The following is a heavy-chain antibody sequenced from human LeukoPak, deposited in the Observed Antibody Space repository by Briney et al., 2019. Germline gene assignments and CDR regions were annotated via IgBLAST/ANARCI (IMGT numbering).Heavy chain of an antibody. CDR3: ARVYDYGDYEPFDP. Sequence: SETLSLTCAVYGGSFSGYSWNWIRQPPGKRLVWIGEIYHTGSTNYNPSLKSRVTISVDTSKNQFSLKLNSVAAADTAVYYCARVYDYGDYEPFDPWGQGTLVTVSS. CDR2: IYHTGST. D-gene: IGHD4-17*01. J-gene: IGHJ5*02. CDR1: GGSFSGYS. V-gene: IGHV4-34*01.